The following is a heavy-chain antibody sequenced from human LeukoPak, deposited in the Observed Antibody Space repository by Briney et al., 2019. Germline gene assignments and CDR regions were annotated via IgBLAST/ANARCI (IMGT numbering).Heavy chain of an antibody. CDR3: ARDAPQVPAAGVLAS. V-gene: IGHV3-53*01. D-gene: IGHD6-13*01. CDR2: MYSGGDT. J-gene: IGHJ5*02. Sequence: GGSLRLSCAASGFTVSDNYMSWVRQAPGKGLEWVSVMYSGGDTYYANSVKGRFPFSRDISKNTLYLQMNGLTTEDTAMYYCARDAPQVPAAGVLASWGQGTLVTVSS. CDR1: GFTVSDNY.